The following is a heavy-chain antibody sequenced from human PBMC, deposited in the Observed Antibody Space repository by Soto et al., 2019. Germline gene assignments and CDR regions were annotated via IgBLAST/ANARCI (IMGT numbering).Heavy chain of an antibody. CDR1: GGTFSSYT. CDR3: ARELRRYYYYYYMDV. D-gene: IGHD5-12*01. CDR2: IIPILGIA. V-gene: IGHV1-69*04. J-gene: IGHJ6*03. Sequence: SVKVSCRASGGTFSSYTISWVRQAPGQGLEWMRRIIPILGIANYAQKFQGRVTITADKSTSTAYMEMSSLRSEDTSLYYCARELRRYYYYYYMDVWGKVTTVTVSS.